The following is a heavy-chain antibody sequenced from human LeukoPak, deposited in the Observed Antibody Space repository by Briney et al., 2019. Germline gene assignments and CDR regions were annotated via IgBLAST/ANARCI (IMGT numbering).Heavy chain of an antibody. D-gene: IGHD2-2*01. CDR2: ITGSGGST. V-gene: IGHV3-23*01. Sequence: GGSLRLSCAASGFTFSSYVMSWVRQAPGKGLEWVSVITGSGGSTYYAGSVKGRFTISRDNSKNTLYLQMSSLRAEDTAVYYCAKYCISTSCYLYFGMDVWGQGTTVTVSS. J-gene: IGHJ6*02. CDR1: GFTFSSYV. CDR3: AKYCISTSCYLYFGMDV.